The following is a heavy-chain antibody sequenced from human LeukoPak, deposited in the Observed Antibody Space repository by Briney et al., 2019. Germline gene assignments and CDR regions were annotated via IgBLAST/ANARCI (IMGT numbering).Heavy chain of an antibody. D-gene: IGHD4-23*01. J-gene: IGHJ4*02. CDR1: EFAFSTYN. CDR3: ARVAAGYSVNYFDY. CDR2: ISTGSSTT. V-gene: IGHV3-48*02. Sequence: GGSLRLSCAASEFAFSTYNMNWVRQAPGKGLEWVSYISTGSSTTYYADSVKGRSTISRDNVENSLYLQMNSLRDEDTAVYYCARVAAGYSVNYFDYWGQGTLVTVSS.